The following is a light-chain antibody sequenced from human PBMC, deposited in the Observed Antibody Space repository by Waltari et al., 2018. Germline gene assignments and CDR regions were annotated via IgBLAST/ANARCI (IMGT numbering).Light chain of an antibody. CDR3: QSYDNDLNGVI. CDR2: GSA. CDR1: GPNIGAGYD. V-gene: IGLV1-40*02. J-gene: IGLJ2*01. Sequence: HSVLTQPPSVSGAPGQRVTISCTGSGPNIGAGYDVPWYQQFPRAAPLLLIYGSAKRPSAVPDLFSGSRSGSSASLAITWLQAEDEAYYFCQSYDNDLNGVIFGGGTNLTVL.